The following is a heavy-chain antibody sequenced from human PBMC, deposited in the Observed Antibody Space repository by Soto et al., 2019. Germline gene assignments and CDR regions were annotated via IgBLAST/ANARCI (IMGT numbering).Heavy chain of an antibody. CDR3: AKRKVATISKGSYWYFDL. J-gene: IGHJ2*01. V-gene: IGHV3-53*01. D-gene: IGHD5-12*01. CDR1: GFTVSSNY. CDR2: IYTGGST. Sequence: GGSLRLSCAASGFTVSSNYMSWVRQAPGKGLEWVSVIYTGGSTYYADSVKGRFTISRDNSKNTVYLQMNSLRAEDTAVYYCAKRKVATISKGSYWYFDLWGRGTLVTVSS.